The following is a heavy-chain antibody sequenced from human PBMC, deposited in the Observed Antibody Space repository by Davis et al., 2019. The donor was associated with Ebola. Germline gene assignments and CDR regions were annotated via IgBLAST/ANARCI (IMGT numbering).Heavy chain of an antibody. J-gene: IGHJ4*02. CDR1: GYTFINYY. D-gene: IGHD3-3*01. CDR2: IHPNSGDT. V-gene: IGHV1-2*06. CDR3: ARDQNPSYQYWSGYYMFSNY. Sequence: ASVKVSCKASGYTFINYYMHWVRQAPGQGLEWMGRIHPNSGDTKNPQKFQGRVTMTWDTSITTAYMELSRLTSDDTAVYYCARDQNPSYQYWSGYYMFSNYWGQGTLVTVSS.